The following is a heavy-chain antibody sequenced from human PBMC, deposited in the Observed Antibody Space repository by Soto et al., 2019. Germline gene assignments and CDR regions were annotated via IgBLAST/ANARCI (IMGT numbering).Heavy chain of an antibody. CDR1: WASFSSNTAA. CDR3: ARGVAGSGFDL. V-gene: IGHV6-1*01. Sequence: SQPLSLTCFISWASFSSNTAACNCIRSSPSRGLEWLGRTYYRSNWRHDYAVSVKSRITVNPDTSKNHFSLQLNSVTPDDTAVYYCARGVAGSGFDLWGQGTLVTVSS. CDR2: TYYRSNWRH. D-gene: IGHD6-19*01. J-gene: IGHJ4*02.